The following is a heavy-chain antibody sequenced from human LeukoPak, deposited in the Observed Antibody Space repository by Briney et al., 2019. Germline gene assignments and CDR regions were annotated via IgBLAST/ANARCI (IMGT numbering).Heavy chain of an antibody. D-gene: IGHD6-19*01. V-gene: IGHV4-61*01. J-gene: IGHJ4*02. CDR2: IYYSGST. Sequence: SETLSLTCTVSGGSISSSSYYWGWIRQPPGKGLEWIGYIYYSGSTNYNPSLKSRVTISVDTSKNQFSLKLSSVTAADTAVYYCARDDSSGWYSDWGQGTLVTVSS. CDR3: ARDDSSGWYSD. CDR1: GGSISSSSYY.